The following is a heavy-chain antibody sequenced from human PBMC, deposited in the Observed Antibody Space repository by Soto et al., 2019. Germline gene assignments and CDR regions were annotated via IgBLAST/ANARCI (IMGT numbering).Heavy chain of an antibody. Sequence: GSLRLSCAASGXTVKVYSMGWVRQAPGKGLEWVSSIITKGGLTFYADSLRGRFTISRDNSKSTVYLQMNNLRAEDTAIYYWAKYSEKPYGAYLTQWGRGNLV. CDR1: GXTVKVYS. CDR3: AKYSEKPYGAYLTQ. J-gene: IGHJ1*01. CDR2: IITKGGLT. V-gene: IGHV3-23*01. D-gene: IGHD2-21*01.